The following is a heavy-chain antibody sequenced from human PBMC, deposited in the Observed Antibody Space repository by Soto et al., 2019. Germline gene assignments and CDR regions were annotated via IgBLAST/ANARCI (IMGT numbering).Heavy chain of an antibody. CDR3: ARAQPPVDYGGNYYYYYGMDV. CDR2: TYYRSKWYN. V-gene: IGHV6-1*01. CDR1: GDSVSSNSAA. J-gene: IGHJ6*02. D-gene: IGHD4-17*01. Sequence: SQTLSLTCAISGDSVSSNSAAWNWIRQSPSRGLEWLGRTYYRSKWYNDYAVSVKSRITINPDTSKNQFSLQLNSVTPEDTAVYYCARAQPPVDYGGNYYYYYGMDVWGQGTTVTVSS.